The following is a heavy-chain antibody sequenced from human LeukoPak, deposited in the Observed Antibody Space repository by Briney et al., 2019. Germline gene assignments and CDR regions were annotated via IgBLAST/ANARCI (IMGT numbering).Heavy chain of an antibody. Sequence: GGSLRLSCAASGFTFSSYSMNWVRQAPGKGLEWVSSISSGSSYIYYADSVKGRFTISRDNAKNSLYLQMNSLRAEDTAVYYCAEGTYYYYGMDVWGKGTTVTVSS. CDR3: AEGTYYYYGMDV. V-gene: IGHV3-21*06. CDR1: GFTFSSYS. J-gene: IGHJ6*04. CDR2: ISSGSSYI.